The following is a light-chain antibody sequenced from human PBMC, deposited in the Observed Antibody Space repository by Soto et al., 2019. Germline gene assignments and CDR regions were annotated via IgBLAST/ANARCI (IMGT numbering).Light chain of an antibody. CDR3: AAWDDSLNGFV. CDR1: SSNIGAGSD. V-gene: IGLV1-40*01. J-gene: IGLJ1*01. CDR2: GNT. Sequence: QSVLTQPPSISGAPGQRVTISCTGSSSNIGAGSDVHWYHQLPGTAPKLLIYGNTNRPSGVPDRFSGSKSGTSASLAISGLQSGDEADYYCAAWDDSLNGFVFGTGTKVTVL.